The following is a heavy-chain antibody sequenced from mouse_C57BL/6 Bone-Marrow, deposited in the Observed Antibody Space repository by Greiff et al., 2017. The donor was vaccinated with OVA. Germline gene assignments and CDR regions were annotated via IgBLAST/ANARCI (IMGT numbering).Heavy chain of an antibody. CDR1: GFTFSSYG. Sequence: EVHLVESGGDLVKPGGSLKLSCAASGFTFSSYGMSWVRQTPDKRLEWVATISSGGSYTYYPDSVKGRFTISRDNAKNTLYLQMSSLKSEDTAMYYCAIITTYYFDYWGQGTTLTVSS. CDR3: AIITTYYFDY. V-gene: IGHV5-6*01. D-gene: IGHD1-1*01. J-gene: IGHJ2*01. CDR2: ISSGGSYT.